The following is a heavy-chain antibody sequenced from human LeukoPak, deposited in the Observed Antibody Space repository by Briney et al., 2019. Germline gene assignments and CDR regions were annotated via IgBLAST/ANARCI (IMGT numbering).Heavy chain of an antibody. V-gene: IGHV3-66*01. CDR1: GFIVNYNY. D-gene: IGHD1-26*01. CDR3: ARVKVGSTYWFDP. Sequence: GGSLRLSRAASGFIVNYNYMSWVRQAPGKGLEWVSVIYSGGSTYYADSVKGRFTISGDNSKNMVYLQMNSLRVEDTAVYYCARVKVGSTYWFDPWGQGTLVTVSS. CDR2: IYSGGST. J-gene: IGHJ5*02.